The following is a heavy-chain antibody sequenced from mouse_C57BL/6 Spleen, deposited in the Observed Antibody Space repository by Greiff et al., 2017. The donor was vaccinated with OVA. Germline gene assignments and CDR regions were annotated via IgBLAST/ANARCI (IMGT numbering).Heavy chain of an antibody. CDR1: GYTFTSYW. CDR2: IDPSDSYT. Sequence: VQLQQPGAELVMPGASVKLSCKASGYTFTSYWMHWVKQRPGQGLEWIGEIDPSDSYTNYNQKFKGKSTLTVDKSSSTAYMQLSSLTSEDSAVYYCARTTGYYGSSYNAMDYWGQGTSVTVSS. V-gene: IGHV1-69*01. CDR3: ARTTGYYGSSYNAMDY. D-gene: IGHD1-1*01. J-gene: IGHJ4*01.